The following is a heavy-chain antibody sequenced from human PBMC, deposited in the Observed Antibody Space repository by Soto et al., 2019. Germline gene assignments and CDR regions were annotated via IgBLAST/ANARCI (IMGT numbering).Heavy chain of an antibody. D-gene: IGHD6-19*01. Sequence: LKISCKGSGYNFASYWIGWVRQKPGKGLEWMGSIYPGDSDTRYSPSFEGHVTISADKSTSTAYMQWSSLGASDTAIYYCARAPSHGWFQHFDYWGQGTLVTVSS. CDR2: IYPGDSDT. V-gene: IGHV5-51*01. J-gene: IGHJ4*02. CDR1: GYNFASYW. CDR3: ARAPSHGWFQHFDY.